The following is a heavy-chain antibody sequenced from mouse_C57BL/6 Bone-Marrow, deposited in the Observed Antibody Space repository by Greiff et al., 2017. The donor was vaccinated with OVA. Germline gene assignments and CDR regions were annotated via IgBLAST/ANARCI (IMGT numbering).Heavy chain of an antibody. Sequence: VQLQQSGGGLVKPGGSLKLSCAASGFTFSDYGMHWVRQAPEKGLEWVAYISSGSSTIYYADTVKGQFTISRDNAKNTLFLQMTSLRSEDTAVYYCAREAFAYWGQGTLVTVSA. CDR3: AREAFAY. J-gene: IGHJ3*01. CDR2: ISSGSSTI. D-gene: IGHD3-2*02. CDR1: GFTFSDYG. V-gene: IGHV5-17*01.